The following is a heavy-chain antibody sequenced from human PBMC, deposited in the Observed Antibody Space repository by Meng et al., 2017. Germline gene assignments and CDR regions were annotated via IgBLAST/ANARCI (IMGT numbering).Heavy chain of an antibody. V-gene: IGHV1-46*01. CDR2: INPSGDST. CDR3: AAEYSSSSAFDI. Sequence: QVQLGQSGAEVKKPGASVKVSCRTSGYTFSSYYMHWVRQAPGQGLEWMGLINPSGDSTSYVQKFQGRVTMTRDTSTSTVYMELSSLRSEDTAVYYCAAEYSSSSAFDIWGQGTMVTVSS. D-gene: IGHD6-6*01. J-gene: IGHJ3*02. CDR1: GYTFSSYY.